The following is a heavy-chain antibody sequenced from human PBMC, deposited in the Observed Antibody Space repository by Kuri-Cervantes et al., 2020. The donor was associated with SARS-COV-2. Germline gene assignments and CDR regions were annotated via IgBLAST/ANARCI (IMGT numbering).Heavy chain of an antibody. Sequence: SVKVSCKASGGTFSSYAISWVRQAPGQGLEWMGGIIPIFAKANYAQKFQGRVTITADQSTSTAYMELSSLRPEDTAVYYCARGPGLPDSRGYYYFYWGQGTLVTVSS. V-gene: IGHV1-69*13. CDR2: IIPIFAKA. D-gene: IGHD3-22*01. CDR1: GGTFSSYA. J-gene: IGHJ4*02. CDR3: ARGPGLPDSRGYYYFY.